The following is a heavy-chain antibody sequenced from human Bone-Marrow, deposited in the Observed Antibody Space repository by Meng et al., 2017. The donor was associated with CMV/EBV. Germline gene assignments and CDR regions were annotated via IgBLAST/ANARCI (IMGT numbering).Heavy chain of an antibody. CDR3: ARVRFVVVPAAIDGMDV. J-gene: IGHJ6*02. V-gene: IGHV1-69*05. D-gene: IGHD2-2*02. CDR1: GGTFSSYA. CDR2: IIPIFGTA. Sequence: SVKVSCKASGGTFSSYAISWVRQAPGQGLEWMGGIIPIFGTANYAQKFQGRVTITTDESTSTAYMELSSLRSEDTAVYYCARVRFVVVPAAIDGMDVWGQGTTVTVYS.